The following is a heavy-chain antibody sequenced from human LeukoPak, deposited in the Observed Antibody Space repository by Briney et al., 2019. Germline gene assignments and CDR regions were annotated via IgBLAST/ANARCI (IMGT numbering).Heavy chain of an antibody. V-gene: IGHV3-74*01. CDR2: INSDGSST. J-gene: IGHJ5*02. CDR3: ARGRTPAGFDP. CDR1: GSTFSSYW. Sequence: PGGSLRLSCAASGSTFSSYWMHWVRQAPGKGLVWVSRINSDGSSTSYADSVKGRFTISRDNAKNTLYLQMNSLRAEDTAVYYCARGRTPAGFDPWGQGTLVTVSS.